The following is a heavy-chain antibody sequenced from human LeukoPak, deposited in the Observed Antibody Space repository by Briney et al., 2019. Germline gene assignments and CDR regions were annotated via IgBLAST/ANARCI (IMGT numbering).Heavy chain of an antibody. CDR1: GFTFSSYA. CDR2: ISGSGGST. CDR3: AKVRTFFDSVIDF. Sequence: PGGSLRLSCAASGFTFSSYAMSWVRQAPGKGLEWVSHISGSGGSTYSADSVKGRFTISRDNSKNTLYLQMNSLRAEDTAIYYCAKVRTFFDSVIDFWGQGTLVTVSS. D-gene: IGHD2-21*01. J-gene: IGHJ4*02. V-gene: IGHV3-23*01.